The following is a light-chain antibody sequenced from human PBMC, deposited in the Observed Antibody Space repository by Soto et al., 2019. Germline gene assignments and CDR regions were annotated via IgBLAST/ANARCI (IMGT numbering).Light chain of an antibody. CDR1: ENIDSN. J-gene: IGKJ5*01. CDR3: QQRSNWIT. CDR2: RAP. V-gene: IGKV3-11*01. Sequence: ERVMTHAPDTLSVSPGERATLSFRASENIDSNLAWYQQKPGQAPRLLIFRAPTRATRIPARFSGSGSGTDFTLTISSLEPEDFAVYYCQQRSNWITFGQGTRLEIK.